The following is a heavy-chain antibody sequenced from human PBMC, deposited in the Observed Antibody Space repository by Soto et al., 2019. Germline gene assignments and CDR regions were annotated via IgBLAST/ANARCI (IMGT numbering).Heavy chain of an antibody. CDR1: GFTFSSYW. D-gene: IGHD2-15*01. CDR2: INSDGSST. CDR3: ARDCSGGSCYSRRAFDI. Sequence: GGSLRLSCAASGFTFSSYWMHWVRQAPGKGLVWVSRINSDGSSTSYADAVKGRFTISRDNAKNTLYLQMNRLRAEDTAVYYSARDCSGGSCYSRRAFDIWGQGTMVTVSS. V-gene: IGHV3-74*01. J-gene: IGHJ3*02.